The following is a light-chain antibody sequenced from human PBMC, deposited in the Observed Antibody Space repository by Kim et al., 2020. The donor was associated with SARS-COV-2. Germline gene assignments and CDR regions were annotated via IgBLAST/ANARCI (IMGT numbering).Light chain of an antibody. CDR3: QTWDNGIAV. Sequence: ASVKLTCSLRSGHNSYVIAWYQQQAEKGPRYLMKLNTDGSHNKGDGIPDRFSGSTSGAERYLTISSLQSEDEAAYYCQTWDNGIAVFGGGTQLTVL. V-gene: IGLV4-69*01. CDR1: SGHNSYV. CDR2: LNTDGSH. J-gene: IGLJ3*02.